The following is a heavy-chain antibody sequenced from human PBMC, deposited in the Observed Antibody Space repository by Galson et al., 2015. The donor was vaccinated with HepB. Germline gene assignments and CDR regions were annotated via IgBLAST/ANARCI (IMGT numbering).Heavy chain of an antibody. CDR3: ARGDGYNLVSIWVDY. D-gene: IGHD5-24*01. CDR2: ISSSSSYI. CDR1: GFTFSSYS. Sequence: SLRLSCAASGFTFSSYSMNWVRQAPGMGLEWVSSISSSSSYIYYADSVKGRFTISRDNAKNSLYLQMNSLRAEDTAVYYCARGDGYNLVSIWVDYWGQGTLVTVSS. J-gene: IGHJ4*02. V-gene: IGHV3-21*01.